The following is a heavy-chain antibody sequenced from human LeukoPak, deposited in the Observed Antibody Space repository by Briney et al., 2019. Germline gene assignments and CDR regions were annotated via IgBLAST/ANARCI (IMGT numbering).Heavy chain of an antibody. J-gene: IGHJ4*02. CDR3: TRAGYGDYGAVDS. V-gene: IGHV4-59*10. Sequence: SETLSLTCAVYGGSFSGYYWSWIRQPAGKGLEWIGRIYTTGSTNYNPSLKGRVTMSVDTSKNQFSLRLTSLTAADTAVYYCTRAGYGDYGAVDSWGQGTLVTVSS. CDR2: IYTTGST. D-gene: IGHD4-17*01. CDR1: GGSFSGYY.